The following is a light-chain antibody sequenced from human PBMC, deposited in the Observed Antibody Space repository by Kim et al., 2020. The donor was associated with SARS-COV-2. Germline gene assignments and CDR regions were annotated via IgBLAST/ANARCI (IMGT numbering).Light chain of an antibody. J-gene: IGLJ3*02. CDR2: EDS. CDR1: SRDVGSYNL. V-gene: IGLV2-23*01. Sequence: GPSITISGTGTSRDVGSYNLVAWYQQHPGKAPKLMIYEDSKRPSGVYSRFTGSKSGNTASLTISGLQAEDEADYYCCSYAGSDTWVFGEGTQLTVL. CDR3: CSYAGSDTWV.